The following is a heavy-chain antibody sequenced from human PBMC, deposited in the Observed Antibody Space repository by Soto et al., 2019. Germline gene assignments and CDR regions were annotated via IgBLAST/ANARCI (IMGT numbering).Heavy chain of an antibody. J-gene: IGHJ6*02. Sequence: PGGSLRLSCAASGFTFRSYWMHWVRQAPGKGLVWVAAISTAGDAYYLGSVKGRFTISREDAKNSLSLQMNSLRVGDTAVYYCARGGDRFDGMDVWGQGTTVTVSS. CDR2: ISTAGDA. CDR3: ARGGDRFDGMDV. V-gene: IGHV3-13*01. D-gene: IGHD3-16*01. CDR1: GFTFRSYW.